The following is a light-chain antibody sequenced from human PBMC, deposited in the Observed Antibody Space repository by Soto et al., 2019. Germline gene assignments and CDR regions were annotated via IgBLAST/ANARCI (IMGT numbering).Light chain of an antibody. CDR1: QSVGTF. V-gene: IGKV3-11*01. J-gene: IGKJ2*01. CDR3: QHRTNWPRT. Sequence: EIVLTQSPATLSLSPGERATLSCRASQSVGTFLGWYQQKPGQAPRLIIHDASNRATGVPARFTGTGSGTDFALTSSSVKSEVFAVYYSQHRTNWPRTFGQRTKL. CDR2: DAS.